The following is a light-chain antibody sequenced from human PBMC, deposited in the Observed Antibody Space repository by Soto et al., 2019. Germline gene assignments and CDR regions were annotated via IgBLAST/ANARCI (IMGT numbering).Light chain of an antibody. CDR1: QSVSSY. CDR2: DAS. Sequence: EIVLTQSPATLSLSPGERATLSCRASQSVSSYLAWYQQKPGQAPRLLIYDASNRATGIPARFSGSGSGTDFTLTISRLAPEDFGVYYCQQRSNWPLTFGGGTKVEIK. CDR3: QQRSNWPLT. V-gene: IGKV3-11*01. J-gene: IGKJ4*01.